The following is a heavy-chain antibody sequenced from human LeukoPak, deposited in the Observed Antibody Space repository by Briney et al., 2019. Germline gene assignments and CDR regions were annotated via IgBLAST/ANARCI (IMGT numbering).Heavy chain of an antibody. Sequence: GESLKISCKGSGYSFSSCWVGWLRQMPGKGLEWMGIIYPSDSDTRFSPSFQGQVTISADKSISTAYLQWTSLKASDTAMYYCATSVTHAFDIWGQGTMVTVSS. V-gene: IGHV5-51*01. CDR1: GYSFSSCW. D-gene: IGHD2-21*02. J-gene: IGHJ3*02. CDR3: ATSVTHAFDI. CDR2: IYPSDSDT.